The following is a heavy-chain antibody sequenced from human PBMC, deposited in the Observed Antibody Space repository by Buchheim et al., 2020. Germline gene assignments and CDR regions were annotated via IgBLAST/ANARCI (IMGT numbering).Heavy chain of an antibody. CDR3: TRDLILGSGSSDS. CDR1: AFTFSNYW. J-gene: IGHJ4*02. CDR2: INTDESTT. V-gene: IGHV3-74*01. D-gene: IGHD3-10*01. Sequence: EVQLVESGGGLVQPGGSLRLSCAASAFTFSNYWMHWVRQAPGKGLVWVARINTDESTTNYADSVKGRFTVSRDTAKNTLYLQMNSLRADDTAVYYCTRDLILGSGSSDSWGQGTL.